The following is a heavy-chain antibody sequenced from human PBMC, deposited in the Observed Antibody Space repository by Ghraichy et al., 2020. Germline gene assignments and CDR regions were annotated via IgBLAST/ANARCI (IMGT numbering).Heavy chain of an antibody. V-gene: IGHV4-59*01. CDR1: GGYIGGFY. CDR3: ARGSVLLGMEV. D-gene: IGHD2/OR15-2a*01. CDR2: IYGIGDT. Sequence: SETLSLTCSVSGGYIGGFYWGWIRLSPWQGLEWTGNIYGIGDTNYNPSLSSRVTLSVDTSTNEFSLRLRSVSAADTGVYYFARGSVLLGMEVWGIGTTVTVSS. J-gene: IGHJ6*04.